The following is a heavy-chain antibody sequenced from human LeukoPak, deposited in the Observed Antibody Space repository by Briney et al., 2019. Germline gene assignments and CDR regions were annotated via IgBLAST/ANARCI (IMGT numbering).Heavy chain of an antibody. Sequence: GGSLRLSCAASGFTFDDYAMHWVRQAPGKGLEWVSGISWNSGSIGYADSVKGRFTISRDNAKNSLYLQMNSLRAEGTALYYCAKDSGSYYFDYWGQGTLVTVSS. CDR1: GFTFDDYA. CDR3: AKDSGSYYFDY. V-gene: IGHV3-9*01. J-gene: IGHJ4*02. CDR2: ISWNSGSI. D-gene: IGHD1-26*01.